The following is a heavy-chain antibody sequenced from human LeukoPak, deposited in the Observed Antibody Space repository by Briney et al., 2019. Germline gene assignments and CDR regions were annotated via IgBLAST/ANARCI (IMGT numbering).Heavy chain of an antibody. CDR3: ARRGVSDSPYYYYGMDV. V-gene: IGHV1-2*02. J-gene: IGHJ6*02. Sequence: ASVKVSCKASGYTFTGYYMHWVRQAPGQGLEWMGWISPNSGGRNYAQKFQGRVTMTRDTSVSTAYMELSNLRSDDTAVYYCARRGVSDSPYYYYGMDVWGQGTTVTVSS. D-gene: IGHD3-10*01. CDR1: GYTFTGYY. CDR2: ISPNSGGR.